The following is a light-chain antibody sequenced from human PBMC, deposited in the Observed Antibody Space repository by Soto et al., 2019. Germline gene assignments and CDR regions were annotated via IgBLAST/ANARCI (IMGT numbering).Light chain of an antibody. CDR1: QSVSSNS. CDR3: QQYGSAQWT. J-gene: IGKJ1*01. Sequence: IVLTQSPGTLSVSSGESASHSCMSSQSVSSNSVSCVQQRTGQAPRVFXDSASSMATGSPDRLSGSGSGTDFTLTISRLEPEYFAVYYCQQYGSAQWTFGQGTKVDI. CDR2: SAS. V-gene: IGKV3-20*01.